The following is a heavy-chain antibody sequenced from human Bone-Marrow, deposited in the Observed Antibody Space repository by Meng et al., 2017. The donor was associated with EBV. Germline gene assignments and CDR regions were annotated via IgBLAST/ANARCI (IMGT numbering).Heavy chain of an antibody. D-gene: IGHD3-10*01. CDR3: ASESGRGFTPDY. CDR2: LIPMSDAP. J-gene: IGHJ4*02. Sequence: QVQLVQSGAEVKKPGSSVKDSCKSSGGTFRSDAVSWVRQAPGQGLEWMGGLIPMSDAPHYAQKFQDRVRITADESTSTHYMDLSGLRSEDTAVYYCASESGRGFTPDYWGQGTLVTVSS. CDR1: GGTFRSDA. V-gene: IGHV1-69*01.